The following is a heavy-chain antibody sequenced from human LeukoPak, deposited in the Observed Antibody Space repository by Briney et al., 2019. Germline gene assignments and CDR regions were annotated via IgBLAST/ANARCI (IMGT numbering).Heavy chain of an antibody. CDR3: ARVPFDQGGLFAFDI. CDR2: IYYSGST. J-gene: IGHJ3*02. CDR1: GGSISSSSYY. V-gene: IGHV4-39*07. Sequence: SETLSLTCTVSGGSISSSSYYWGWIRQPPGKGLEWIGSIYYSGSTYYNPSLKSRVTISVDTSKNQFSLKLSSVTAADTAVYYCARVPFDQGGLFAFDIWGQGTMVTVSS. D-gene: IGHD1-26*01.